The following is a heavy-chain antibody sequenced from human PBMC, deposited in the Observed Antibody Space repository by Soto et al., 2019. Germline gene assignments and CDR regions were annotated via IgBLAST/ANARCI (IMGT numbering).Heavy chain of an antibody. CDR2: IIPIFGTA. Sequence: QVQLVQSGAEVKKPGSSVKVSCKASGGTFSSYAISWVRQAPGQGLEWMGGIIPIFGTANYAQKFQGRVTITADESTSTADMELSSLRSEDTAVYYCARGPYNYDILTGYPDYWGQGTLVTVSS. J-gene: IGHJ4*02. D-gene: IGHD3-9*01. CDR1: GGTFSSYA. CDR3: ARGPYNYDILTGYPDY. V-gene: IGHV1-69*01.